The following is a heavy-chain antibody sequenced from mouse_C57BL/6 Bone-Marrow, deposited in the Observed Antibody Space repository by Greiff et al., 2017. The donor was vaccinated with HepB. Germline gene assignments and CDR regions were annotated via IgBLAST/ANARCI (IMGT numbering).Heavy chain of an antibody. CDR1: GYAFSSSW. V-gene: IGHV1-82*01. D-gene: IGHD2-12*01. CDR2: IYPGDGDT. Sequence: VQLQQSGPELVKPGASVKISCKASGYAFSSSWMNWVKQRPGKGLEWIGRIYPGDGDTNYNGKFKGKATLTADKSSSTAYMQLSNLTSEDSAVYFCEGLRQGFAYWGQGTLVTVSA. CDR3: EGLRQGFAY. J-gene: IGHJ3*01.